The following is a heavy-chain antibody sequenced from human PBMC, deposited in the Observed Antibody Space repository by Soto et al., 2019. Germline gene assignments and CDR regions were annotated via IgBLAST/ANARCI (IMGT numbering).Heavy chain of an antibody. Sequence: GSLRLYGVASVFPFSSYAMSWVRQTPGKGLEWVSGISGSGGRTYYADSVKGRFTISRDNSNNTLSLQMHILRVEDTAVYFCAKGGYYSLFDIWGQGTVVTVSS. D-gene: IGHD3-16*01. CDR1: VFPFSSYA. J-gene: IGHJ3*02. CDR3: AKGGYYSLFDI. CDR2: ISGSGGRT. V-gene: IGHV3-23*01.